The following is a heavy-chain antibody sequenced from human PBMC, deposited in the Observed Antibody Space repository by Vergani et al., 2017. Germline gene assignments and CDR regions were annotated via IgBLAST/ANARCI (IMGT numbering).Heavy chain of an antibody. D-gene: IGHD2-21*01. CDR1: EFTFSNYA. CDR3: AKARDPNCKGGNCYSYYYGLDL. Sequence: EVQLLESGGGLVQPGGSLRLTCAASEFTFSNYAMTWVRQAPGKGLEWVSGISGSGGNTFYTDSVKGRFTISRDNSKDTLYLQMNSLRVEDTAIYYCAKARDPNCKGGNCYSYYYGLDLWGQGTTVTVSS. V-gene: IGHV3-23*01. J-gene: IGHJ6*02. CDR2: ISGSGGNT.